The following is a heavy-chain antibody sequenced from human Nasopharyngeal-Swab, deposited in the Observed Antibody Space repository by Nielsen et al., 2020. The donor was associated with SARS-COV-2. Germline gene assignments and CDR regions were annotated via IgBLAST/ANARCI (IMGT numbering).Heavy chain of an antibody. CDR3: ARDGLDYDFWSAYFMDV. D-gene: IGHD3-3*01. CDR2: ITGSGGNT. J-gene: IGHJ6*02. V-gene: IGHV3-23*01. Sequence: WIPQPPGKGLEWVSVITGSGGNTYYSDSVKGRFTISRDNSKNTLYLQMNSLRAEDTAVYYCARDGLDYDFWSAYFMDVWGQGTTVTVSS.